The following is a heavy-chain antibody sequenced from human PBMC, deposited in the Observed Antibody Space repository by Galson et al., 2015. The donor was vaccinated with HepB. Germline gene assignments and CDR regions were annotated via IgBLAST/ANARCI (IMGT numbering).Heavy chain of an antibody. CDR1: GGTFSSYV. CDR2: IIPIFGTG. D-gene: IGHD2-15*01. CDR3: ANGGECSGGSCYEGS. V-gene: IGHV1-69*06. Sequence: SVKVSCKVSGGTFSSYVISWVRQAPGQGPEWMGGIIPIFGTGNYAQRFQGRVTITADKSTKTVYMELSSLRSEDTAVYYCANGGECSGGSCYEGSWGRGTLVTVSS. J-gene: IGHJ5*02.